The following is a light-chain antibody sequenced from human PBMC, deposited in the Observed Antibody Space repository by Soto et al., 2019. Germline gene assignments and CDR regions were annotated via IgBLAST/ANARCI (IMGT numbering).Light chain of an antibody. V-gene: IGKV4-1*01. J-gene: IGKJ1*01. CDR3: QQYYTTPWT. CDR1: QSVLYTPNAKNY. CDR2: WAS. Sequence: DVVMTQSQEYLAGSLGERATINCKSSQSVLYTPNAKNYLAWYQQKPGQPPKALIYWASTRESGVPDRFSGSGSGTDFTLTISSLQAEDVAVYYCQQYYTTPWTFGQGTKVDI.